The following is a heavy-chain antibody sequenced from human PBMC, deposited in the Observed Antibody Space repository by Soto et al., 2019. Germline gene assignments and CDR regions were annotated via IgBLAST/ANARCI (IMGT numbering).Heavy chain of an antibody. CDR2: ISPDGNSK. CDR1: GFTFSSYG. V-gene: IGHV3-30*18. J-gene: IGHJ3*02. CDR3: AKAQAFDI. Sequence: GGSLRLSCTASGFTFSSYGIHWVRQAPGKGLDWVALISPDGNSKFFADSVKGRFTVSMDDSKNTLYLQMNYLRPEDTAVYYCAKAQAFDIWGQGTMVTVSS.